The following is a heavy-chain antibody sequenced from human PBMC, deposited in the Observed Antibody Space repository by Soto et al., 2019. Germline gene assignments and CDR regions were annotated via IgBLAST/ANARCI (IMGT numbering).Heavy chain of an antibody. D-gene: IGHD3-10*01. CDR3: TKQRLSVFKVADY. J-gene: IGHJ4*02. V-gene: IGHV4-39*01. CDR2: LYYSGGT. CDR1: GASISSSVYY. Sequence: SGTLSLTCTVSGASISSSVYYWGWIRQPPGKGLEWIGTLYYSGGTYFNPSLKSRVTISFDSSENQFSLKLTSVAAADTAMYYCTKQRLSVFKVADYGVQGSLVTVSP.